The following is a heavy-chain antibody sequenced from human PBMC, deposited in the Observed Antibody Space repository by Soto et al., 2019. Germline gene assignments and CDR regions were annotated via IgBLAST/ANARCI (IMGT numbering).Heavy chain of an antibody. CDR2: IIPIFGTA. J-gene: IGHJ4*02. CDR3: AREKGDYYDSSGYYTRSSGLDY. V-gene: IGHV1-69*06. D-gene: IGHD3-22*01. Sequence: GASVKVSCKASGGTFSSYAISWVRQAPGQGLEWMGGIIPIFGTANYAQKFQGRVTITADKSTSTAYMELSSLRSEDTAVYYCAREKGDYYDSSGYYTRSSGLDYWGQGTLVTGLL. CDR1: GGTFSSYA.